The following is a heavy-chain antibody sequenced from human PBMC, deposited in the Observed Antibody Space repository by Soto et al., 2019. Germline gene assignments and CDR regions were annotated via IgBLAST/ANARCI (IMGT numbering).Heavy chain of an antibody. CDR2: ISGSGGST. CDR3: AIRGSYYDSSGYYYLY. D-gene: IGHD3-22*01. J-gene: IGHJ4*02. V-gene: IGHV3-23*01. Sequence: EVQLLESGGGLVQPGGSLRLSCAASGFTFSSYAMSWVRQAPGKGLEWVSAISGSGGSTYYADSVKGRFTISRDNSKNTLYLQMNSLRAEDTAVYYCAIRGSYYDSSGYYYLYWGQGTLVTVSS. CDR1: GFTFSSYA.